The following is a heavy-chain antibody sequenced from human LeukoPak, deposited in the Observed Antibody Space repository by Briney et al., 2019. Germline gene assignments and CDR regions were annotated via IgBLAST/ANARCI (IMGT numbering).Heavy chain of an antibody. V-gene: IGHV4-59*01. J-gene: IGHJ4*02. CDR2: ISYSGNT. CDR1: GGSISNYY. Sequence: NPSETLSLTCTVSGGSISNYYWTWIRQPPGKGLEWIGFISYSGNTNYNPSLKSRVTISLDTSKNQFSLKLISVTAADTAVYYCARGVVYDYWGQGTLVTVSS. D-gene: IGHD2-15*01. CDR3: ARGVVYDY.